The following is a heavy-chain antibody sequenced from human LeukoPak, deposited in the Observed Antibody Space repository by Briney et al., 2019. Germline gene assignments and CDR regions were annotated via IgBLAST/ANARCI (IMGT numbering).Heavy chain of an antibody. CDR1: GLTFSSYW. CDR2: PYSDGNT. V-gene: IGHV3-53*01. Sequence: GGSLRLSCAASGLTFSSYWMTWVRQAPGKGLEWVSVPYSDGNTKYADSVQGRFTISRDNSKNTLYLEMNSLSPDDTAVYYCARGVEPLAANTLAYWGQGTLVTVSS. J-gene: IGHJ4*02. CDR3: ARGVEPLAANTLAY. D-gene: IGHD1-14*01.